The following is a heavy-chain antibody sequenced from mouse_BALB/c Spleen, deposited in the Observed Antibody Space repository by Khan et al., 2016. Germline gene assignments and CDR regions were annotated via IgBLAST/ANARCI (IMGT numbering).Heavy chain of an antibody. D-gene: IGHD2-1*01. CDR1: GFNIKDTY. J-gene: IGHJ4*01. CDR2: IDPANGNT. V-gene: IGHV14-3*02. CDR3: ARSDYGNYEDGYTIDY. Sequence: EVQLQESGAELVKPGASVKLSCTASGFNIKDTYMHWVKQRPEQGLEWLGRIDPANGNTKYDPKFQGKATITADTSSNTAYLQLSSLTSEDTAVYYCARSDYGNYEDGYTIDYWGQGTSVTVSS.